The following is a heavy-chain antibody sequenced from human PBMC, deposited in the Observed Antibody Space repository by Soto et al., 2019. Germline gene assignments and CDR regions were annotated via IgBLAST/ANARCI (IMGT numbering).Heavy chain of an antibody. CDR3: AKDRHSGTYFPFDY. CDR2: ISSSGAGT. CDR1: GFTFSSYA. Sequence: EVQLLESGGGLVQPGGSLRLSCAASGFTFSSYAMSWVRQAPGKGLEWVSTISSSGAGTYYADSVKGRFTISRDNSKNMVYLHTNRLRGEDTAVFYCAKDRHSGTYFPFDYWGQGILVTVSS. J-gene: IGHJ4*02. V-gene: IGHV3-23*01. D-gene: IGHD1-26*01.